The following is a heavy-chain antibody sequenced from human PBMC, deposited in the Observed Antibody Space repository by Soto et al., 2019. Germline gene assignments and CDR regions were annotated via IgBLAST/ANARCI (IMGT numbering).Heavy chain of an antibody. CDR1: GFTFSSYS. Sequence: GGSLRLACAASGFTFSSYSMNWVRQAPGKGLEWVSYISSSSTIYYADSVKGRFTISRDNAKNSLYLQMNSLRAEDTAVYYCARGGGCSGGSCNFDYWGQGTLVNVSS. J-gene: IGHJ4*02. D-gene: IGHD2-15*01. CDR2: ISSSSTI. V-gene: IGHV3-48*01. CDR3: ARGGGCSGGSCNFDY.